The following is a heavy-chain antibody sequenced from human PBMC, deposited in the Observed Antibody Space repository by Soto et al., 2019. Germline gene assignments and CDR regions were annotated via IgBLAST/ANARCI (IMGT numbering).Heavy chain of an antibody. D-gene: IGHD5-18*01. CDR2: ISYDGSNK. CDR1: GFTFSSYA. V-gene: IGHV3-30-3*01. J-gene: IGHJ4*02. CDR3: ARDQGSGYSYGQDY. Sequence: VQLVESGGGVVQPGRSLRLSCAASGFTFSSYAMHWVRQAPGKGLEWVAVISYDGSNKYYADSVKGRFTISRDNSTNTLYLQMNSLRAEDTAVYYCARDQGSGYSYGQDYWGQGTLVTVSS.